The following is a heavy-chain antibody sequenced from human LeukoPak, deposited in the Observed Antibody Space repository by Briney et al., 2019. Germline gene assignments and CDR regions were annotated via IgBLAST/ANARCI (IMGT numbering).Heavy chain of an antibody. CDR3: ATRPGSYESGHGDAF. D-gene: IGHD3-16*01. J-gene: IGHJ4*02. CDR2: IYYSGNT. V-gene: IGHV4-34*01. CDR1: GGSFSDYY. Sequence: SETLSLTCAVYGGSFSDYYRSWIRQPPGKGLQWIGSIYYSGNTYYNPSLRSRVSISIDTSKNQFSLKLNSVTAADTAVYYCATRPGSYESGHGDAFWGQGTLVTVSS.